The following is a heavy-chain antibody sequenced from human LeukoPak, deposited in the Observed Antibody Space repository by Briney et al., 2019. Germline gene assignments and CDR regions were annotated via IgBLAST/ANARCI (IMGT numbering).Heavy chain of an antibody. CDR3: AREDAKDYTSYYFDY. CDR1: GGSFSGYY. CDR2: INHSGST. D-gene: IGHD4-11*01. J-gene: IGHJ4*02. V-gene: IGHV4-34*01. Sequence: SETLSLTCAVYGGSFSGYYWSWIRQPPGKGLEWIGEINHSGSTYYNPSLQSRVTISIDTSKNQFSLKLRFVTAADTAVYYCAREDAKDYTSYYFDYWGQGTLVTVSS.